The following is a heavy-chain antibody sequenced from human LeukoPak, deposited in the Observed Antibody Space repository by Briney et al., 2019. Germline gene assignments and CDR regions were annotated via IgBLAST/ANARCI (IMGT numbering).Heavy chain of an antibody. V-gene: IGHV3-7*01. Sequence: PGGSLRLSCAASGFTFSNYWMNWVRQAPGKGLEWVANIKQDGSEKFYVDSVKGRFTISRDNAKNSLYLQMNSLRAEDTAVYYCARDYSSGEHYDFWSGQRAHYMDVWGKGTTVTVSS. D-gene: IGHD3-3*01. CDR1: GFTFSNYW. J-gene: IGHJ6*03. CDR2: IKQDGSEK. CDR3: ARDYSSGEHYDFWSGQRAHYMDV.